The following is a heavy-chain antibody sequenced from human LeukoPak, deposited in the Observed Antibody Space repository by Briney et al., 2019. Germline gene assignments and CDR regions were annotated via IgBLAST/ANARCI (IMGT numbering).Heavy chain of an antibody. CDR1: GGSFSGYY. CDR2: INHSGST. J-gene: IGHJ6*02. Sequence: SETLSLTCAVYGGSFSGYYWSWIRQPPGKGLEWIGEINHSGSTNYNPSLKSRVTISVDTSKNQFSLNLSSVTAADTAVYYCARNIYSYGYYYYGMDVWGQGTTVTVSS. CDR3: ARNIYSYGYYYYGMDV. D-gene: IGHD5-18*01. V-gene: IGHV4-34*01.